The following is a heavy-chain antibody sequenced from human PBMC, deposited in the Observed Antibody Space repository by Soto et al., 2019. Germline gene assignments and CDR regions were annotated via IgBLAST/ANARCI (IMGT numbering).Heavy chain of an antibody. CDR1: GFTFSSYS. D-gene: IGHD3-10*01. V-gene: IGHV3-48*01. J-gene: IGHJ6*02. CDR2: ISSSSSAI. CDR3: ARDGILWFGELFHYYYGMDV. Sequence: PGGSLRFSCAASGFTFSSYSMNWVRQAPGKGLEWVSYISSSSSAIYYADSVKGRFTISRDNAKNSLYLQMNSLRVEDTAVYYCARDGILWFGELFHYYYGMDVWGQGTTVTVSS.